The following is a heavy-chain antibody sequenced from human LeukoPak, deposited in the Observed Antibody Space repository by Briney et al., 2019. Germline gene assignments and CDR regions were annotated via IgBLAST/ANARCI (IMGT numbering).Heavy chain of an antibody. D-gene: IGHD3-16*01. Sequence: GGSLRLSCAASGFTFSSYAMSWVRQAPGKGLEWVSAISGSGGSTYYADSVKGRFTISRDNSKNTLYLQMNSLRAEDTAVYYCARDKLGGDYFDYWGQGTLVTVSS. CDR3: ARDKLGGDYFDY. V-gene: IGHV3-23*01. CDR2: ISGSGGST. CDR1: GFTFSSYA. J-gene: IGHJ4*02.